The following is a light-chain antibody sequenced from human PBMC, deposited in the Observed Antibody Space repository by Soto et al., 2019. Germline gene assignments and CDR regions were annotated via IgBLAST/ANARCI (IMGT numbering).Light chain of an antibody. CDR1: QTISNN. Sequence: DIQMTQSPSSLSASVGDRVTITCRASQTISNNLNWYQQRPGKAPSLLIFAASSLQSGVPSRFSGSGSGTDFTLTISSLQPEDFATYFCQQSYSSSITFGQGTRLEIK. CDR2: AAS. V-gene: IGKV1-39*01. CDR3: QQSYSSSIT. J-gene: IGKJ5*01.